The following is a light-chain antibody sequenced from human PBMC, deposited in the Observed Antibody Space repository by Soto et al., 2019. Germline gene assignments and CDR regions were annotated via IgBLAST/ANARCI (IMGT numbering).Light chain of an antibody. Sequence: EIQMTQSPSSLSSSVGERVTITCRASQTIGRYLNWYQQKQGKAPTLLIYAASISQSGVPPRFSGSASGTELTLTITSLQPEAYATYYCHYRYSTPLTFGGGTQLEI. CDR2: AAS. CDR3: HYRYSTPLT. J-gene: IGKJ4*01. CDR1: QTIGRY. V-gene: IGKV1-39*01.